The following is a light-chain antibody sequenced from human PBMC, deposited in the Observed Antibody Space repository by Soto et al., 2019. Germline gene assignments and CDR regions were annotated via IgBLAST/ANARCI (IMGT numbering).Light chain of an antibody. CDR2: DAS. V-gene: IGLV2-14*01. J-gene: IGLJ1*01. CDR3: TSYTTSGSYV. CDR1: SSDIGAYNF. Sequence: QSVLPQPASVSGSPGQSITISCTGTSSDIGAYNFVSWYQQHPGKAPKLMIYDASNRPSGVSDRFSGFKSGDTASLAISGLQAEDEADYYCTSYTTSGSYVFGTGTKVTVL.